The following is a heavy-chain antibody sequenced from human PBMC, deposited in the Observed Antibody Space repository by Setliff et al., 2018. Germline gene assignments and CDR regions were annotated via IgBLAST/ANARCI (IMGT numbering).Heavy chain of an antibody. D-gene: IGHD1-26*01. CDR1: GFTFVNYW. V-gene: IGHV3-74*01. Sequence: GGSLRLSCAASGFTFVNYWMHWVRQAPGKGLVWVSRGNSDGSSTIYADSVKGRFTISRGNAENTLYLQMNSLSAEDTAVYYCCSGSYLFVYWGQGSLVTVSS. J-gene: IGHJ4*02. CDR2: GNSDGSST. CDR3: CSGSYLFVY.